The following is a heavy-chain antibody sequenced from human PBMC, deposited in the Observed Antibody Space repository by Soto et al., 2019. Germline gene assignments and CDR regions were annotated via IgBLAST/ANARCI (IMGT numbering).Heavy chain of an antibody. D-gene: IGHD2-2*01. V-gene: IGHV3-23*01. CDR3: AKALGYCSGTSCYGSNYSTDV. Sequence: EVQLLESGGGLVQPGGSLRLSCTASGFTFSDYAMSWVRQAPGKWREWVSGIRGRGGGTYYAGTVKGRFTISRDNSKTALDLQLNSLTAEDTAVYYCAKALGYCSGTSCYGSNYSTDVWGKGPTVTFSS. CDR1: GFTFSDYA. CDR2: IRGRGGGT. J-gene: IGHJ6*03.